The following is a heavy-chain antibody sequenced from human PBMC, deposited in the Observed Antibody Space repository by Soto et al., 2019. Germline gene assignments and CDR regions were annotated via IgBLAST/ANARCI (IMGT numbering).Heavy chain of an antibody. CDR2: ISGSDDST. Sequence: GGSKRHPCAASELNCRGYAMSCVRQAQGKGLGWVSVISGSDDSTYYADSVKGRFTISRDNSKNTLYLQMNSLRAEDTVVYYCAKRSSSSTFDYWRQGTLVTVSS. CDR1: ELNCRGYA. J-gene: IGHJ4*02. CDR3: AKRSSSSTFDY. D-gene: IGHD6-6*01. V-gene: IGHV3-23*01.